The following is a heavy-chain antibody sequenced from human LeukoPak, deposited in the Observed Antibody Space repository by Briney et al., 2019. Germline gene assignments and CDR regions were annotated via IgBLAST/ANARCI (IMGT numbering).Heavy chain of an antibody. V-gene: IGHV4-34*01. J-gene: IGHJ5*02. D-gene: IGHD1-7*01. CDR3: ARGPGTLGLSP. CDR2: INHSGDT. Sequence: PSETLSLTCNVSGGSFTNYYWSWTRQTPEKGLEWIGQINHSGDTSYNPSLRSRMTLSVDRSKDQFSLKVTSVTAADTGVYYCARGPGTLGLSPWGQGTLVTVSS. CDR1: GGSFTNYY.